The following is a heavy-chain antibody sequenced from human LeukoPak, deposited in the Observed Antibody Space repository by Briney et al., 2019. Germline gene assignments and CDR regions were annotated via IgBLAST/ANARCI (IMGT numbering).Heavy chain of an antibody. CDR2: INPNSGGT. J-gene: IGHJ4*02. Sequence: ASVKVSCKASGYTFTGYYMHWVRQAPGRGLEWMGWINPNSGGTNYAQKFQGRVTMTRDTSISTAYMELSRLRSDDTAVYYCARVGDWGSPACDYWGQGTLVTVSS. CDR3: ARVGDWGSPACDY. D-gene: IGHD7-27*01. CDR1: GYTFTGYY. V-gene: IGHV1-2*02.